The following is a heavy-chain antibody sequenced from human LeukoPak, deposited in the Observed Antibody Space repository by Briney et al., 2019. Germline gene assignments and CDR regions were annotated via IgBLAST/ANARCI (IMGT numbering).Heavy chain of an antibody. CDR2: IVVGSGNT. V-gene: IGHV1-58*01. CDR3: AADLSYRGWAEY. Sequence: ASVKVSCKASGFTFTSSAVQWVRQARGQRLEWIGWIVVGSGNTNYAQKFQERVTITRDMSTSTAYMELSSLRSEDTAVYYCAADLSYRGWAEYWGQGTLVTVSS. J-gene: IGHJ4*02. CDR1: GFTFTSSA. D-gene: IGHD3-16*01.